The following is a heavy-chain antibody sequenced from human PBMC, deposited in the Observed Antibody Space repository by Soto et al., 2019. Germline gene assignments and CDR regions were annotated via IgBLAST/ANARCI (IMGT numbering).Heavy chain of an antibody. Sequence: GGSLRLSCASSGFTFNNFAMSLVRQAQGKGPEWVSGISGSGGSTYYADSVKGRFTISRDNSKNTLYLQMNSLRAEDTAVYYCAKSIGQQLVLSPDYWGQGTLVTVSS. D-gene: IGHD6-13*01. J-gene: IGHJ4*02. V-gene: IGHV3-23*01. CDR2: ISGSGGST. CDR1: GFTFNNFA. CDR3: AKSIGQQLVLSPDY.